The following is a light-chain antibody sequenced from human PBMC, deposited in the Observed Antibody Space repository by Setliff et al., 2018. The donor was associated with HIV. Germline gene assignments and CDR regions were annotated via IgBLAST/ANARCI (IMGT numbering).Light chain of an antibody. V-gene: IGLV2-14*03. Sequence: QSALTQPASVSGSPGQSITISCTGTSSDVGYYNYVSWYQQHPGKAPKLMIFDVSKRPSGVSNRFSGSKSGTTASLTVSGLQAEDEADYYCSSYAGSNNVFGTGTKVTVL. CDR1: SSDVGYYNY. J-gene: IGLJ1*01. CDR3: SSYAGSNNV. CDR2: DVS.